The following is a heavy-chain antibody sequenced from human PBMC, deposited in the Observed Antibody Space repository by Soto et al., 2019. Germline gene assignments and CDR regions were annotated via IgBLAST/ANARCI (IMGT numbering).Heavy chain of an antibody. Sequence: SETLSLTCAVSGGSISSSNWWSWVRQPPGKGLEWIGEIYLDGSTNYNPSLKSRVTMSLEKSKNQFSLRVTSVTAADTAVYYCARGIDYYDTSGPPGYWGQGTLVTVSS. CDR3: ARGIDYYDTSGPPGY. J-gene: IGHJ4*02. D-gene: IGHD3-22*01. CDR2: IYLDGST. CDR1: GGSISSSNW. V-gene: IGHV4-4*02.